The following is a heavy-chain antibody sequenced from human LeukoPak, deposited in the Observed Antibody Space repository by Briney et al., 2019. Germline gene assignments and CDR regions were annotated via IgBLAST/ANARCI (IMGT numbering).Heavy chain of an antibody. V-gene: IGHV4-59*01. CDR3: AREVMVRGVSAFDI. D-gene: IGHD3-10*01. Sequence: SETLSLTCTVSGGSISSFYWSWIRQPPGKGLEWIGYMYYSGSTNYNPSLKSRVTISVDTSKIQLSLKPNSVTAADTAVYYCAREVMVRGVSAFDIWGQGAMVTVSS. CDR2: MYYSGST. CDR1: GGSISSFY. J-gene: IGHJ3*02.